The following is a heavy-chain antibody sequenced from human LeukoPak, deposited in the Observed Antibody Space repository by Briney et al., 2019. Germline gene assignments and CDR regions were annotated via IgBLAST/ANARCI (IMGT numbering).Heavy chain of an antibody. D-gene: IGHD3-9*01. J-gene: IGHJ4*02. CDR2: ISGSGSST. V-gene: IGHV3-23*01. CDR1: GFTFSSYA. CDR3: AKATLQPLRYFDWLYSAPPEFDY. Sequence: GGSLRLSCAASGFTFSSYAMNWVRQAPGKGLEWVSTISGSGSSTYYADSVKGRFTISRDNSKNTLYLQMNSLRAEDTAVYYCAKATLQPLRYFDWLYSAPPEFDYWGQGTLVTVSS.